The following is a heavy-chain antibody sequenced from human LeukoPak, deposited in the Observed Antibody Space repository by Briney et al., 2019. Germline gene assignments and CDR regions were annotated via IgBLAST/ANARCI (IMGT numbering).Heavy chain of an antibody. J-gene: IGHJ4*02. CDR2: MSSRGDRT. CDR1: GFTFNKYA. CDR3: VKDFYYDNSGYYRSFDH. V-gene: IGHV3-64D*06. Sequence: GGSLRLSCSGSGFTFNKYAMYWVRQAPGKGLEYVSAMSSRGDRTYYADSVKGRFTISRDNSKNTLYLQMSSLKPEDTAVYFCVKDFYYDNSGYYRSFDHWGQGTLVTVSS. D-gene: IGHD3-22*01.